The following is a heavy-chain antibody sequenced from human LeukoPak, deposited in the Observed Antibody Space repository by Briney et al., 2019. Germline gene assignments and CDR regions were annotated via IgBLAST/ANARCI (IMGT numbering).Heavy chain of an antibody. Sequence: SETLSLTCAVYGGSFSGYYWSWIRQPPGKGLEWIGEINHSGSTNYNPSLKSRVTISVDTSKNQFSLKLSSVTAADTAVYYCARESRRRPAQAFDIWGQGTMVTVSS. J-gene: IGHJ3*02. CDR1: GGSFSGYY. CDR2: INHSGST. CDR3: ARESRRRPAQAFDI. V-gene: IGHV4-34*01. D-gene: IGHD2-2*01.